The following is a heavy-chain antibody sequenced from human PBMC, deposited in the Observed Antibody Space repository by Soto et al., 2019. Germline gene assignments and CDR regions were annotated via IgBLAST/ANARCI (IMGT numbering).Heavy chain of an antibody. V-gene: IGHV1-3*01. D-gene: IGHD3-10*01. CDR2: INAGNGNT. CDR3: ARALGGSGSYSDY. J-gene: IGHJ4*02. CDR1: GYTFTSYA. Sequence: QVQLVQSGAEVKKPGASVKVSCKASGYTFTSYAMHWVRQAPGQRLEWMGWINAGNGNTKYSQKFQGRVTITRDTSASTAYMGLGSLRSEVTAVYYCARALGGSGSYSDYWGQGTLVTVPS.